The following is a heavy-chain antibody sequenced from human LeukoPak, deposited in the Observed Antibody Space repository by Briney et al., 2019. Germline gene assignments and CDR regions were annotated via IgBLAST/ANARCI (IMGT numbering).Heavy chain of an antibody. V-gene: IGHV4-4*07. D-gene: IGHD2-2*01. CDR3: ARGYCSSSSCYRYGFDI. J-gene: IGHJ3*02. CDR1: GGSISSYY. CDR2: IYTSGST. Sequence: SETLSLTCTVSGGSISSYYWSWIRQPAGSGLEWIGRIYTSGSTNYNPSLKSRVTMSVDTSKNQFSLKLSSVTAADTALYYCARGYCSSSSCYRYGFDIWGQGTMVTVSS.